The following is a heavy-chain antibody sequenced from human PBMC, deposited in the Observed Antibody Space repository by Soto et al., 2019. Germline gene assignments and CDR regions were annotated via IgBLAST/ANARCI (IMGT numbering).Heavy chain of an antibody. CDR1: GGSIDSGDYY. V-gene: IGHV4-61*08. D-gene: IGHD6-13*01. J-gene: IGHJ4*02. Sequence: PSETLSLTCTVSGGSIDSGDYYWSWIRQPPGKGLEWIGYVYYSGTTNYNPFLKSRVTLSLDKSKNQFSLKMNSVTAADTAVYYCARDRYSSSWYTDYWGQGTLVTVSS. CDR3: ARDRYSSSWYTDY. CDR2: VYYSGTT.